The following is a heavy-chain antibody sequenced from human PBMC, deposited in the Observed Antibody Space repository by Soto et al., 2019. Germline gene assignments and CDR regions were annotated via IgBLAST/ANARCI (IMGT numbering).Heavy chain of an antibody. D-gene: IGHD4-17*01. J-gene: IGHJ4*02. Sequence: GSLRLSCSASGFTFSDHYMDWIRQPPGKGLEWIGYIYYSGSTNYNPSLKSRVTISVDTSKNQLSLKLSSVTAADTAVYYCARRYGYYFDYWGQGTLVTVSS. CDR2: IYYSGST. CDR3: ARRYGYYFDY. V-gene: IGHV4-59*08. CDR1: GFTFSDHY.